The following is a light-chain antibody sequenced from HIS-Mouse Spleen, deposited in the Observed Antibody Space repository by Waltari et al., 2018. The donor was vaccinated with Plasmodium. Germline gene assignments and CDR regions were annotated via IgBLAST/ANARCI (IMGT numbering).Light chain of an antibody. J-gene: IGKJ1*01. V-gene: IGKV1-5*03. CDR1: QSISSW. CDR3: QQYNSYWT. CDR2: KAS. Sequence: DIQMTQSPSTLSASVGDRVPITCRASQSISSWLAWYQQKPGKAPKLLIDKASSLESGVPSRFSGSGSGTEFTLTISSLQPDDFATYYCQQYNSYWTFGQGTKVEIK.